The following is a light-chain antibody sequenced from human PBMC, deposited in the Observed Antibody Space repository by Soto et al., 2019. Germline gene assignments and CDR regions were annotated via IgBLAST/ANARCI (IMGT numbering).Light chain of an antibody. J-gene: IGLJ3*02. Sequence: QPVLTQSPSASASLGASVRLTCTLSSGHSSYAIAWHQQRPEKGPRYLMKLNSDGSHSKGDGIPDRFSGSGSGAVRYLTIASLQSEDEADYYCQTWGTALQVFGGATKLTVL. V-gene: IGLV4-69*01. CDR3: QTWGTALQV. CDR2: LNSDGSH. CDR1: SGHSSYA.